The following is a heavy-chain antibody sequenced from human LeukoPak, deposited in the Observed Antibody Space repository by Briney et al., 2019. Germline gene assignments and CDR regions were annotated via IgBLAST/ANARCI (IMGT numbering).Heavy chain of an antibody. J-gene: IGHJ3*02. CDR3: ARGRGSYDAFDI. CDR1: RYTFTSYF. CDR2: INPSGGRT. V-gene: IGHV1-46*01. Sequence: ASVNDSCMSSRYTFTSYFMHLVRPPRGQEREWMGIINPSGGRTSYAQKFQGRLTITRDMSTSTVYMELSSLRPEDTAVYYCARGRGSYDAFDIWGQGTMVTVSS. D-gene: IGHD1-26*01.